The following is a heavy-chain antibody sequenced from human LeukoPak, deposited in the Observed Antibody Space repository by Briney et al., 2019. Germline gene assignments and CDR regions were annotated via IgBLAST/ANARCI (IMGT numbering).Heavy chain of an antibody. J-gene: IGHJ6*03. CDR2: LSGNGGST. V-gene: IGHV3-64*01. CDR1: GFTFSSYA. Sequence: GGPLRLSCAASGFTFSSYAMHWVRQAPGKGLEYVSALSGNGGSTYYANSVKGRFTISRDKSNNTLYLQMGSLRAEDMAVYYCARGVVPAEIRHYYYSNMDFWGKGTTVTVSS. D-gene: IGHD2-2*01. CDR3: ARGVVPAEIRHYYYSNMDF.